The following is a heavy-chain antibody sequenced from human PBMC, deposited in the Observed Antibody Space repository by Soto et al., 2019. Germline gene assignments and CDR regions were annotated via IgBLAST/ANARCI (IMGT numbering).Heavy chain of an antibody. V-gene: IGHV1-8*01. CDR2: MNPNSGNT. D-gene: IGHD1-7*01. CDR3: ARGRGNYGHTYYYYYYMDV. J-gene: IGHJ6*03. CDR1: GYTFTSYD. Sequence: ASVKVSCKASGYTFTSYDINWVRQATGQGLEWMGWMNPNSGNTGYAQKFQGRVTMTRNTSISTAYMELSNLRSEDTAVYYSARGRGNYGHTYYYYYYMDVWGKGTTVTVSS.